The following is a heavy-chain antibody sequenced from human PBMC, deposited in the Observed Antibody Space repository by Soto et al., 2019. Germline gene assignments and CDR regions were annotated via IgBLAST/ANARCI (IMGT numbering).Heavy chain of an antibody. D-gene: IGHD3-16*01. CDR3: ARGNPFNYAGFDV. Sequence: QAHLEQSGAEVKRPGASVKVSCKASGYTFSDFDINWLRQAPGQGPEWRGWMNAKSGDTFFAQRFQGKFNMTWDTSLSTAYMEVGSLPSDDTAMYYCARGNPFNYAGFDVWGQGTTVAVSS. J-gene: IGHJ6*02. CDR2: MNAKSGDT. CDR1: GYTFSDFD. V-gene: IGHV1-8*01.